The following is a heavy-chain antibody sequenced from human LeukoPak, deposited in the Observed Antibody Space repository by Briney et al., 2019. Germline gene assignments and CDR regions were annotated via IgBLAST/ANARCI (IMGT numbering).Heavy chain of an antibody. CDR3: ARTYCDTTACSNWFVP. Sequence: GASVTVSCTASGYTFIGYYIHWVRQAPGQGLEWMGWINPNTGGTNYAQKFQGRVTMTRDTSINTVYMDLSRLRSDDTAVYYCARTYCDTTACSNWFVPWGQGTLVTVSS. J-gene: IGHJ5*02. D-gene: IGHD2/OR15-2a*01. CDR2: INPNTGGT. CDR1: GYTFIGYY. V-gene: IGHV1-2*02.